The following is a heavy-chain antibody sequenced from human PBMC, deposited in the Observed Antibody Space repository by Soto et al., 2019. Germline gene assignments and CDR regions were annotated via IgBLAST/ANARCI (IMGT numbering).Heavy chain of an antibody. J-gene: IGHJ4*02. CDR1: GFSLSISGVG. CDR3: AHRADHDYFVY. Sequence: QITLKESGPTLVKPTQTLTLTCTFSGFSLSISGVGVGWIRQPPGKALECLALIYWDDDKRYIPSLKSRLTITKDTSKNQVVLTMTNMDPVDTATYYCAHRADHDYFVYWGQGTLVTVSS. V-gene: IGHV2-5*02. CDR2: IYWDDDK.